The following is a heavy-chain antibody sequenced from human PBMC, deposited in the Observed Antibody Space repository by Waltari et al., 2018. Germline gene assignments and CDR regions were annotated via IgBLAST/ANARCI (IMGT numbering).Heavy chain of an antibody. CDR2: VRSKANGFAI. CDR1: GFTLSGSA. Sequence: EVQLVESGGGLVQPGGSLKLSCAASGFTLSGSAVPWVRQASGKGLEWVGRVRSKANGFAIAYAASVEGRFIISRDDSKNTAYLQMNSLKAEDTAVYYCTSLEEVFLYYMNVWGKGTTVTISS. V-gene: IGHV3-73*02. J-gene: IGHJ6*03. CDR3: TSLEEVFLYYMNV. D-gene: IGHD3-3*01.